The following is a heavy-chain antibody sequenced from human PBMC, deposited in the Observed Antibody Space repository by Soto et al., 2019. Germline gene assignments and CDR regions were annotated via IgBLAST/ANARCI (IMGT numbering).Heavy chain of an antibody. CDR1: GGSISRSSYY. V-gene: IGHV4-39*01. D-gene: IGHD4-17*01. CDR2: IYYSGST. Sequence: SETLSLTCTVSGGSISRSSYYWGWIRQPPGKGLEWIGSIYYSGSTYYNPSLKSRVTISVDTSKNQFSLKLSSVTAADTAVYYWAGLTAGPTVVTPWGQGTLVTVPS. CDR3: AGLTAGPTVVTP. J-gene: IGHJ5*02.